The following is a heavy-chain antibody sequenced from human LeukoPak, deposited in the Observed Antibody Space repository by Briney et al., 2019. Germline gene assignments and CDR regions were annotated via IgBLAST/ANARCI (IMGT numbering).Heavy chain of an antibody. CDR3: ARENSGYFDY. D-gene: IGHD3-22*01. CDR2: INSDGSST. J-gene: IGHJ4*02. CDR1: GFTFSAYW. V-gene: IGHV3-74*01. Sequence: PGGSLRLSCAASGFTFSAYWMRWVRQAPGKGLVWVSRINSDGSSTTYADSVKGRFTISRDNAKKTLYLQMNSLRAEDTAVYYCARENSGYFDYWGQGSLVTVSS.